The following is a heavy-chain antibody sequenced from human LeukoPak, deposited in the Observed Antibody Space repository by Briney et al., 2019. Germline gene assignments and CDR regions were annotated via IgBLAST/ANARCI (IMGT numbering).Heavy chain of an antibody. CDR2: IYYSGST. Sequence: SETLSLTCTVSGGSISSSSYYWGWIRQPPGKGLEWIRSIYYSGSTYYNPSLKSRVTISVDTSKNQFSLKLSSVTAADTAVYYCAVDYGDYLTYYWGQGTLVTVSS. CDR1: GGSISSSSYY. J-gene: IGHJ4*02. D-gene: IGHD4-17*01. CDR3: AVDYGDYLTYY. V-gene: IGHV4-39*01.